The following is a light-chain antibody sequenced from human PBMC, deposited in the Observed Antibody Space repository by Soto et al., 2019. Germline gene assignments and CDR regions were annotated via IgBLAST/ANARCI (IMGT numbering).Light chain of an antibody. Sequence: DIQMTQSPSTLSASVGDRVTITCRASQSISSWLAWFQQKPGKAPKLLIYDASNLDTGVPSRFSGSGSGTEFTLTISSLQPDDFATYFCQQYDTYWTFGQGTKVDI. CDR1: QSISSW. CDR2: DAS. V-gene: IGKV1-5*01. CDR3: QQYDTYWT. J-gene: IGKJ1*01.